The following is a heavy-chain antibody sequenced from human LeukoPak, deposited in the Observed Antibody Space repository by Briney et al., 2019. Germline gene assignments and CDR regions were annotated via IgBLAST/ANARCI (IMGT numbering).Heavy chain of an antibody. Sequence: PGGSLRLSCEASGFSFRRYWMHWVRQAPGMGLVCVSRISSDGRTTNYVDSVKGRFTVSRDNAKNMLYLQMNTLRADDTAVYYCAREYYGLMTGYYMDVWGKGTTVTVSS. CDR3: AREYYGLMTGYYMDV. J-gene: IGHJ6*03. CDR2: ISSDGRTT. CDR1: GFSFRRYW. D-gene: IGHD3-9*01. V-gene: IGHV3-74*01.